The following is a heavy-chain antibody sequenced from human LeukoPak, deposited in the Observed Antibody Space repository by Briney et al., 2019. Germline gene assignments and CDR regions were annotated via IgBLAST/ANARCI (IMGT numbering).Heavy chain of an antibody. Sequence: PGGSLRLSCAASGFTFSAYAMNWVRQAPGKGLEWVSSIIGRGTSAYYADSVKGRFTISRDNSKNILFLQMNRLTAADTAVYYCAKPDGNVVAVPMDVWGQGTTVTVSS. CDR1: GFTFSAYA. CDR2: IIGRGTSA. V-gene: IGHV3-23*01. J-gene: IGHJ6*02. CDR3: AKPDGNVVAVPMDV. D-gene: IGHD2-21*01.